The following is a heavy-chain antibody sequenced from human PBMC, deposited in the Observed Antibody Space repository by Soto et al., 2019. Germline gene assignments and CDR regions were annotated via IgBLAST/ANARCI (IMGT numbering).Heavy chain of an antibody. CDR3: AKDTGDSSGGVDAFDI. J-gene: IGHJ3*02. CDR2: ISYDGSNK. D-gene: IGHD3-22*01. V-gene: IGHV3-30*18. CDR1: GFTFSSYG. Sequence: QVQLVESGGGVVQPGRSLRLSCAASGFTFSSYGMHWVRQAPGKGLEWVAVISYDGSNKYYADSVKGRFTISRDNSKNTLYLQMNSLRAEDTAVYYCAKDTGDSSGGVDAFDIWGQGTMVTVSS.